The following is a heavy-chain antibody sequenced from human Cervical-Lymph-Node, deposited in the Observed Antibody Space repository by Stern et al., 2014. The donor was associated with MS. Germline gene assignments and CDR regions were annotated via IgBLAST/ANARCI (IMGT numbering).Heavy chain of an antibody. CDR3: ARGGRGVGLEY. V-gene: IGHV3-30-3*01. CDR1: GFTFRTYA. D-gene: IGHD3-10*01. Sequence: AQLEESGGGVVQPGRSLSLSCVASGFTFRTYAMHWVRQAPGKGLEWVAFVSYDGTQRNSTDSVKARFTISRDNSKNTLYLHMNSLRDEDTAVYFCARGGRGVGLEYWGQGALVTVSS. J-gene: IGHJ4*02. CDR2: VSYDGTQR.